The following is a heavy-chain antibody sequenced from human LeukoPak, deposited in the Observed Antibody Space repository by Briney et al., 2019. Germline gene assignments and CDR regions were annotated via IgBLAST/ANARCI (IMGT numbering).Heavy chain of an antibody. D-gene: IGHD1-26*01. V-gene: IGHV1-2*04. J-gene: IGHJ4*02. CDR1: GYPLTGFY. CDR2: INPHSGDT. CDR3: ARAMAGGTYSLILAH. Sequence: RASVKVSCKASGYPLTGFYIHWVRQAPGQGLEWMGWINPHSGDTTSTEKFKGWVSMSRDTTIDTAYMELSSLKSDDTAVYFCARAMAGGTYSLILAHWGQGTLVTVSS.